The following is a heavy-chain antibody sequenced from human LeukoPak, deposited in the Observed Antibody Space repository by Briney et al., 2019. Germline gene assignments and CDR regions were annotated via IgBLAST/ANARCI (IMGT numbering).Heavy chain of an antibody. Sequence: SETLSLTCTVSGGSISSNYWGWIRQTPGKGLEWIGTIYYSGTTYYNPSLESRATISEDTSKNQFSLPLRSATAADTAVYYCARQISDSYYYYIDVWGKGTTVTVSS. J-gene: IGHJ6*03. CDR2: IYYSGTT. V-gene: IGHV4-39*01. D-gene: IGHD3-10*01. CDR3: ARQISDSYYYYIDV. CDR1: GGSISSNY.